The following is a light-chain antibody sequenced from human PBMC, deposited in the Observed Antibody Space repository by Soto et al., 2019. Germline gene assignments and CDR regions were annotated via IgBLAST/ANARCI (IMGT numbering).Light chain of an antibody. CDR1: SSNIGSNA. Sequence: QSALTQPPSASGTPGQRVTISCSGSSSNIGSNAVSWYRQLPGTAPKVLIYSNHQRPSGVSDRFSGSKSGTSASLAISGLQSEDEADDYCAAWDDSLNGRLFGGGTKLTVL. J-gene: IGLJ2*01. CDR3: AAWDDSLNGRL. V-gene: IGLV1-44*01. CDR2: SNH.